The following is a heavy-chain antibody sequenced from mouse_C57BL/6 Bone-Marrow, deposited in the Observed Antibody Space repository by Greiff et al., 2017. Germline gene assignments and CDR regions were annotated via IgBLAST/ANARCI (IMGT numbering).Heavy chain of an antibody. Sequence: EVMLVESGGDLVKPGGSLKLSCAASGFTFSSDGMSWVRQTPDKRLEWVATISSGGSYTYYPDSVKGRFTISRDNAKNTLYLQMSSLKSKNTAMYYCAGRGWLLQFAYWGQGTLVTVSA. CDR2: ISSGGSYT. CDR3: AGRGWLLQFAY. CDR1: GFTFSSDG. V-gene: IGHV5-6*01. J-gene: IGHJ3*01. D-gene: IGHD2-3*01.